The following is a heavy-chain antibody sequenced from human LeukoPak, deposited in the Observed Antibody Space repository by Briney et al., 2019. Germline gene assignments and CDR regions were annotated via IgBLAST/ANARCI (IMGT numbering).Heavy chain of an antibody. V-gene: IGHV3-15*01. CDR2: IKSKTDGGTT. CDR3: TTDPLVGARDY. Sequence: GGSLRLSCAASGFTFSNAWMSWVRQAPGKGLECVGRIKSKTDGGTTDYAAPVKGRFTISRDDSKNTLYLQMNSLKTEDTAVYYCTTDPLVGARDYWGQGTLVTVSS. J-gene: IGHJ4*02. D-gene: IGHD1-26*01. CDR1: GFTFSNAW.